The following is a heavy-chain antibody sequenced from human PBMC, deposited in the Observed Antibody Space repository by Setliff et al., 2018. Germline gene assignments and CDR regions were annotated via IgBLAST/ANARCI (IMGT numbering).Heavy chain of an antibody. J-gene: IGHJ3*02. D-gene: IGHD6-25*01. CDR1: VFTFSTYS. Sequence: GGSLRLSCVASVFTFSTYSMHWVRQAPGKGLEWVSSISPDSIYIYYADSVKGRCTISRYNAENSLYLQMNSLGAEDTAVYYCARSPANGGHDAYDIWGQGTMVTVSS. CDR3: ARSPANGGHDAYDI. CDR2: ISPDSIYI. V-gene: IGHV3-21*01.